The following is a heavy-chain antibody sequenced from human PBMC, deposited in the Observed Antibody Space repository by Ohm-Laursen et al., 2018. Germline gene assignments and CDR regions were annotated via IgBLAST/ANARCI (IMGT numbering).Heavy chain of an antibody. CDR2: IVVGSGNT. CDR1: GFTFTSSA. Sequence: ASVKVSCKASGFTFTSSAMQWVRQARGQRLEWIGWIVVGSGNTNYAQKFQERVTITRDMSTSTAYMELSSLRSEDTAVYYCARTRTPMVRGALGVWGQGTLVTVSS. CDR3: ARTRTPMVRGALGV. J-gene: IGHJ4*02. V-gene: IGHV1-58*02. D-gene: IGHD3-10*01.